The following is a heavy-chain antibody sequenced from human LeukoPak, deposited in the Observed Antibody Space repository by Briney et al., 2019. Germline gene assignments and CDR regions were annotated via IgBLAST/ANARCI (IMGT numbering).Heavy chain of an antibody. J-gene: IGHJ6*03. CDR1: GFTFSSYS. Sequence: GGSLRLSCAASGFTFSSYSMNWVRRAPGKGLEWVSYISSSSSTIYYADSVKGRFTISRDNAKNSLYLQMNSLRAEDTAVYYCARAIVVVMVGRYYYMDVWGKGTTVTVSS. CDR3: ARAIVVVMVGRYYYMDV. V-gene: IGHV3-48*01. CDR2: ISSSSSTI. D-gene: IGHD3-22*01.